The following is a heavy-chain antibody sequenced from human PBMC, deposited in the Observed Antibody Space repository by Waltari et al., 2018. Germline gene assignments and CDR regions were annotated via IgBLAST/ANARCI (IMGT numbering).Heavy chain of an antibody. J-gene: IGHJ4*02. Sequence: QVQLVESGGGVVQPGRSLRLSCSASGFTFSSYGMHWVRQAPGKGVEGWECVGNVGSNKDYADSVNGRFTISRDNSKNTLYLQMNSLRAEDSAVYYCARDQFEDTAMVFDYWGQGTLVTVSS. CDR2: VGNVGSNK. V-gene: IGHV3-33*01. D-gene: IGHD5-18*01. CDR1: GFTFSSYG. CDR3: ARDQFEDTAMVFDY.